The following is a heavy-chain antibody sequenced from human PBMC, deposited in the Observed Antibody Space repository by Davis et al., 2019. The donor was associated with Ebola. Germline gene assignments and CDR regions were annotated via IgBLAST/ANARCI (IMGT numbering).Heavy chain of an antibody. V-gene: IGHV3-15*01. CDR2: IKSKTDGGTT. D-gene: IGHD3-22*01. Sequence: GESLKISCAASGFTFSNAWMSWVRQAPGKGLEWVGRIKSKTDGGTTDYAAPVKGRFTISRDDSKNTLYLQMNSLKTEDTAVYYCTTSPYYDSSGYSYPDAFDIWGQGTMVTVSS. CDR1: GFTFSNAW. CDR3: TTSPYYDSSGYSYPDAFDI. J-gene: IGHJ3*02.